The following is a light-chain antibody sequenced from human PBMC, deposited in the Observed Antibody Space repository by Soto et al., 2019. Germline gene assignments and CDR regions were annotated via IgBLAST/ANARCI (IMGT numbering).Light chain of an antibody. J-gene: IGKJ1*01. CDR2: GAS. Sequence: ETVLTQSHATLSVSPPEGVHLXCRASEGVGSSLAWYQQKPGQAPRVLIYGASTTAPGIPARFSGSGSGTEFTLIISSLQSEDSAVYHCQQYNDWPRTFGQGTKVDI. CDR3: QQYNDWPRT. CDR1: EGVGSS. V-gene: IGKV3-15*01.